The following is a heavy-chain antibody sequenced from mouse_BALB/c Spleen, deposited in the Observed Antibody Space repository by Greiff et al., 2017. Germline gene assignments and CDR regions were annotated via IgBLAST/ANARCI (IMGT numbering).Heavy chain of an antibody. Sequence: QVQLQQSGAELAKPGASVKMSCKASGYTFTSYWMHWVKQRPGQGLEWIGYINPSTGYTEYNQKFKDKATLTADKSSSTAYMQLSSLTSEDSAVYYCARDRAMGSFAYWGQGTLVTVSA. J-gene: IGHJ3*01. CDR1: GYTFTSYW. CDR2: INPSTGYT. CDR3: ARDRAMGSFAY. V-gene: IGHV1-7*01. D-gene: IGHD3-3*01.